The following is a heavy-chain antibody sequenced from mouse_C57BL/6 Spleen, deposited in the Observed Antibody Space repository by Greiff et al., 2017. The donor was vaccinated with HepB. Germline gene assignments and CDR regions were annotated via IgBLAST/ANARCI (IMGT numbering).Heavy chain of an antibody. CDR1: GYAFSSSW. CDR3: ARLIVRGGFAY. V-gene: IGHV1-82*01. Sequence: VKLMESGPELVKPGASVKISCKASGYAFSSSWMNWVKQRPGKGLEWIGRIYPGDGDTNYNGKFKGKATLTADKSSSTAYMQLSSLTSEDSAVYFCARLIVRGGFAYWGQGTLVTVSA. CDR2: IYPGDGDT. D-gene: IGHD2-14*01. J-gene: IGHJ3*01.